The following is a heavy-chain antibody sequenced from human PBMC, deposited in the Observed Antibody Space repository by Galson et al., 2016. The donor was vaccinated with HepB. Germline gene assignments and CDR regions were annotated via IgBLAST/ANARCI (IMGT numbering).Heavy chain of an antibody. CDR3: ARFWSGFLPDY. Sequence: SVKVSCKASGYIFTTYGVGWVRQAPGQGLEWMGCISTHNGETNYSQKFQGRVIMTTDTSTSTVYMELRGLRSDDTAVYFCARFWSGFLPDYWGQGTLVIVSS. V-gene: IGHV1-18*01. D-gene: IGHD3-3*01. CDR1: GYIFTTYG. CDR2: ISTHNGET. J-gene: IGHJ4*02.